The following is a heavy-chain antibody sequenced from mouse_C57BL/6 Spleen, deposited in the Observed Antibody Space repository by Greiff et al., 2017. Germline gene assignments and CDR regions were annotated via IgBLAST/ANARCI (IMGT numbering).Heavy chain of an antibody. CDR1: GFTFSSYA. Sequence: EVKLVESGEGLVKPGGSLKLSCAASGFTFSSYAMSWVRQTPEKRLEWVAYISSGGDYIYYADTVKGRFTISRDKARNTLYLQMSSLKSEDTAMYYCTIDGTTGVFFDYWGQGTTLTVSS. CDR3: TIDGTTGVFFDY. D-gene: IGHD4-1*01. CDR2: ISSGGDYI. J-gene: IGHJ2*01. V-gene: IGHV5-9-1*02.